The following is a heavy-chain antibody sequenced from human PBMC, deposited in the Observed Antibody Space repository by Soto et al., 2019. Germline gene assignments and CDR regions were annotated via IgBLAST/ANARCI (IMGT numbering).Heavy chain of an antibody. J-gene: IGHJ2*01. CDR1: GFTFRDYY. Sequence: QVQLVESGGGLVKPGGSLRLSCAASGFTFRDYYMSWIRQAPGKGLEWISYISGGSTIYYADSVKGRFTISRDNAKNSQYLQINSLRADDTAVYYGARVMYGDYGWYFDLWGRGTLVTVSS. CDR2: ISGGSTI. D-gene: IGHD4-17*01. CDR3: ARVMYGDYGWYFDL. V-gene: IGHV3-11*01.